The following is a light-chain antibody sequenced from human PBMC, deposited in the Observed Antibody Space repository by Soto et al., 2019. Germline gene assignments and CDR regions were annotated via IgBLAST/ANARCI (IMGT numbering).Light chain of an antibody. Sequence: QSALTQPPSASGSPGQSVTFSCTGTSSDVGGHNFVSWYQHHPGKAPKLLIFEVSKRPSGVPDRFSGSKSGNTASLTVSGLQAEDEADYYCSSYAGSGVFYVYGTGTKVTVL. CDR1: SSDVGGHNF. CDR3: SSYAGSGVFYV. CDR2: EVS. V-gene: IGLV2-8*01. J-gene: IGLJ1*01.